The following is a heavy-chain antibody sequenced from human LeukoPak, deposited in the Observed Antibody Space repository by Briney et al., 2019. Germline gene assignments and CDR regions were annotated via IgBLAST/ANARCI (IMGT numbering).Heavy chain of an antibody. D-gene: IGHD5-18*01. CDR3: ARVREYSYGSINWFDP. CDR1: GGTFSSYA. J-gene: IGHJ5*02. V-gene: IGHV1-69*13. CDR2: IIPIFGTA. Sequence: AASVKVSCKASGGTFSSYAISWVRQAPGQGLEWMGGIIPIFGTANYAQKFQGRVTITADESTSTAYMELSSLRSEDTAVYYCARVREYSYGSINWFDPWGQGTLVTVSS.